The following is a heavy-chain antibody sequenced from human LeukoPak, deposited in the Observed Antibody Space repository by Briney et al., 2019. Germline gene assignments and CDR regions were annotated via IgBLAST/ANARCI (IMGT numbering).Heavy chain of an antibody. CDR2: IIPIFGTA. Sequence: VASVKVSCKASGGTFSSYAISWVRQAPGQGLEWMGGIIPIFGTANYAQKFQGRVTITADESTSTAYMELSSLRSEDTAVYYCARSIYSGYDRVGLNYYYYYGMDVWGQGTTVTVSS. V-gene: IGHV1-69*13. D-gene: IGHD5-12*01. J-gene: IGHJ6*02. CDR3: ARSIYSGYDRVGLNYYYYYGMDV. CDR1: GGTFSSYA.